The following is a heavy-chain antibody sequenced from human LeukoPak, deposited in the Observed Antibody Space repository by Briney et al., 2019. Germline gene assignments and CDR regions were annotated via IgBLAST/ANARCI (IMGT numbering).Heavy chain of an antibody. CDR3: ARGPSAYYNDRGALDY. CDR2: IYPGDSRT. V-gene: IGHV5-51*01. CDR1: GYRFSSYW. Sequence: GESLKISCKGSGYRFSSYWIGWVRQMPGKGLEWMGIIYPGDSRTKYSPSFQDLVTISADKSISTAYLQWSTLKTSDTAIYYCARGPSAYYNDRGALDYWGQGTLVTVSS. J-gene: IGHJ4*02. D-gene: IGHD6-25*01.